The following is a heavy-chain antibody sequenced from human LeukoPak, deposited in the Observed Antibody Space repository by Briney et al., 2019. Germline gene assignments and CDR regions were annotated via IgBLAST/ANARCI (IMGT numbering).Heavy chain of an antibody. D-gene: IGHD3-22*01. CDR1: GITFSSYA. CDR3: ANFSSPAPDSSGGFDI. Sequence: GGSLRLSCAVSGITFSSYAMSWVRQAPGKGLEWVSAISVSGGSTYYADSVKGRFTISRDNSKNTLYLQMNSLRAEHTDVYYCANFSSPAPDSSGGFDIWGQGTMVTVSS. CDR2: ISVSGGST. V-gene: IGHV3-23*01. J-gene: IGHJ3*02.